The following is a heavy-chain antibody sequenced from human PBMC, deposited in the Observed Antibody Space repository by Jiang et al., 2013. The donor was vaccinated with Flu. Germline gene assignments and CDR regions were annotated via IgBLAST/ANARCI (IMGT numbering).Heavy chain of an antibody. Sequence: QLLESGGGLVQPGGSLRLSCAASGFTFSSYAMSWVRQAPGRGLEWVSAISGSGGSTYYADSVKGRFTISRDNSKNTLYLQMNSLRAEDTAVYYCATGGGRYFDWLHPVGDYYYYYGMDVWGQGTTVTVSS. CDR3: ATGGGRYFDWLHPVGDYYYYYGMDV. CDR2: ISGSGGST. J-gene: IGHJ6*02. V-gene: IGHV3-23*01. D-gene: IGHD3-9*01. CDR1: GFTFSSYA.